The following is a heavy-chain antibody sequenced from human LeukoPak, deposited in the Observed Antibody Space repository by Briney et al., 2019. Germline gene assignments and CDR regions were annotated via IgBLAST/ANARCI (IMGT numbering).Heavy chain of an antibody. J-gene: IGHJ4*02. CDR2: IYPGDSDT. CDR1: GSRFTSYW. CDR3: ARGPNDYFDY. V-gene: IGHV5-51*01. Sequence: GESLQISCQGSGSRFTSYWIGWVRQVPGKGLEWMGIIYPGDSDTRYSPSFQGQVTISADKSISTAYLQWSSLKASDTAMYYCARGPNDYFDYWGQGTLVTVSS.